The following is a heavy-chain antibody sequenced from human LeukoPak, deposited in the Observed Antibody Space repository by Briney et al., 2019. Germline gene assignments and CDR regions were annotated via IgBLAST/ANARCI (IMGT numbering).Heavy chain of an antibody. Sequence: GGSLRLSCAASGFTFSDYYMSWIRQAPGKGLEWVSYISSSGSTIYYADSVKGRFTISRDNAKNSLYLQMNSLRAEDTAVYYCARDLSTFGGVIVTKDAFDIWGQGTMVTVSS. D-gene: IGHD3-16*02. CDR2: ISSSGSTI. V-gene: IGHV3-11*01. CDR3: ARDLSTFGGVIVTKDAFDI. J-gene: IGHJ3*02. CDR1: GFTFSDYY.